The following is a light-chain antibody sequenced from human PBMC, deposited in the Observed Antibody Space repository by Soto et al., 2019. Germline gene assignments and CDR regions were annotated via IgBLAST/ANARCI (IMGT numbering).Light chain of an antibody. CDR3: QQYSTSPLT. J-gene: IGKJ4*01. V-gene: IGKV1-5*03. CDR2: KAS. Sequence: DIQMTQSPSTLSASVGDRVTITCRASQSISTWLAWFQQKPEKAPNLPIYKASSLESGVPSRFSGTGSGTEFTLTITSLQPDDFATYYCQQYSTSPLTFGGGTKVEIK. CDR1: QSISTW.